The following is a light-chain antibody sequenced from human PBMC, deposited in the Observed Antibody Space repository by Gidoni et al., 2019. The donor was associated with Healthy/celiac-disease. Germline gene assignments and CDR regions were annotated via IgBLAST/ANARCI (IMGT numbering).Light chain of an antibody. CDR2: GAS. CDR1: QSVSSN. J-gene: IGKJ5*01. CDR3: QQYNNWPPSIT. Sequence: EIVMTQSQATLSVSPGERATRSCRASQSVSSNLAWYQQKPGQAPRLLLYGASTRATGIPARFSGSGSGTEFTLTISSLQSEDFAVYYCQQYNNWPPSITFGQGTRLEIK. V-gene: IGKV3-15*01.